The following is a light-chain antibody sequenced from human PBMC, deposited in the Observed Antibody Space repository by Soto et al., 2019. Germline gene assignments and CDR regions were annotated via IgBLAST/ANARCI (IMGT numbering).Light chain of an antibody. V-gene: IGKV3D-20*01. CDR3: QHYGKSMYT. CDR2: DAS. Sequence: EIVLTQSPATLSLSPGERAALSCGASQSVSSNYLAWYQQKPGLAPRLLIYDASRRATGIPDRFSGSGSGADFILSISRLEPEDFAVYYCQHYGKSMYTFGQGTKLEIK. CDR1: QSVSSNY. J-gene: IGKJ2*01.